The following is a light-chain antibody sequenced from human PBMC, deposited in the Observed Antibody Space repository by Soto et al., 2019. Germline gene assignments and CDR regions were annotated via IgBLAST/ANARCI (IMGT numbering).Light chain of an antibody. CDR3: KQSYSTPLT. Sequence: DIQMTQSPSSLSASVGERATITLRRSQSISTYLNWYQQKAGKAPKVMIHAASSLQSGVPSRFSGSGSGTDFTLTISSLQPEDFGTYYCKQSYSTPLTFATGTKVDIK. V-gene: IGKV1-39*01. CDR1: QSISTY. CDR2: AAS. J-gene: IGKJ3*01.